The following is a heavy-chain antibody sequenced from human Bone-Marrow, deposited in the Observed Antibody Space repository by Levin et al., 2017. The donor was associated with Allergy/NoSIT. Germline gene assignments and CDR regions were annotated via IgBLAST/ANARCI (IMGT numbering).Heavy chain of an antibody. D-gene: IGHD3-16*01. CDR2: ITSDGATT. Sequence: SCAASGFTFSGSHMHWVRQAPGKGLDYVSAITSDGATTYYANSVKARFTISRDNSKNTLYLQMGSLRAEDMAVYYCARASSFAYDYWGQGTLVTVSS. CDR1: GFTFSGSH. J-gene: IGHJ4*02. V-gene: IGHV3-64*01. CDR3: ARASSFAYDY.